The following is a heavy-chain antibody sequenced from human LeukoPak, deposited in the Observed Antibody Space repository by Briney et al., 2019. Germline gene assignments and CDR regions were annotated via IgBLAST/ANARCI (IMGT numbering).Heavy chain of an antibody. Sequence: GGSLRLSCAASGFTFSNAWMSWVRQAPGKGLEWVGRIKSKTDGETTDYAAPVKGRFTISRDDSKNTLYLQMNSLKTEHTAVYYCTTRDYSSSWYPGVGYMDVWGKGTTVTISS. D-gene: IGHD6-13*01. V-gene: IGHV3-15*01. CDR1: GFTFSNAW. CDR3: TTRDYSSSWYPGVGYMDV. J-gene: IGHJ6*03. CDR2: IKSKTDGETT.